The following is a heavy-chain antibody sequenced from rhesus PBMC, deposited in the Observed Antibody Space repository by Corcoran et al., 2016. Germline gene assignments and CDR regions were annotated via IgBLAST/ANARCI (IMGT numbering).Heavy chain of an antibody. CDR3: ARDTYYYSVGSVDV. Sequence: QVQLQESGPGLVKPSETLSLTCAVSGASISSYWWYWIRQPPGKGREWIGEIKKKRGSTNNNPSRKRRVTISKDAAKNQFSLKLSSVTAADTAVYYGARDTYYYSVGSVDVWGRGVLVTVSS. V-gene: IGHV4-80*01. D-gene: IGHD3-16*01. J-gene: IGHJ5-2*02. CDR2: IKKKRGST. CDR1: GASISSYW.